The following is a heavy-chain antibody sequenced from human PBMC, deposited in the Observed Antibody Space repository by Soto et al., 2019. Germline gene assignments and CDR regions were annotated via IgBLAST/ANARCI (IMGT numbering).Heavy chain of an antibody. J-gene: IGHJ5*02. CDR2: IIPMFNTP. D-gene: IGHD5-12*01. Sequence: QVHLVQSGAEVKKPGSSVKVSCQSSGGTFRSYSITWLRQAPGQGLERLGAIIPMFNTPNYAQKIPGRLTITADESTSTVFMELKSLRSEDTAVYYCARGGYDFEDLFDPWGQGTLVSVSS. CDR1: GGTFRSYS. V-gene: IGHV1-69*01. CDR3: ARGGYDFEDLFDP.